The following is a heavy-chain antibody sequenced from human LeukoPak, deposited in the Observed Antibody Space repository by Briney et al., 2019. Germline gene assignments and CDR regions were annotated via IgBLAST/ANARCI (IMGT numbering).Heavy chain of an antibody. V-gene: IGHV3-20*03. D-gene: IGHD1-26*01. J-gene: IGHJ4*02. CDR2: INWNGGST. Sequence: GGALRHSLAASGFTLDSYGMRWVRQAAGKGLEWVSGINWNGGSTGYADSVKGRFTTSRDKAKNSLYLQMNSLRAEDTVLYYCAIGEPDDYWGQGTLVTVSS. CDR1: GFTLDSYG. CDR3: AIGEPDDY.